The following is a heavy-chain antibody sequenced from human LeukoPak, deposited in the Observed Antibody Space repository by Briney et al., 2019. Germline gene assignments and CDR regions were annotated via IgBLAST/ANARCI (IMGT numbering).Heavy chain of an antibody. Sequence: ASVKVSCKASGYTFTGYYMHWVRQAPGQGLEWMGWINPNSGGTNYAQKFQGRVTMTRDTSINTAYMELSRLRSDDTAVYYCASVGATWYCGGDCYPDYWGQGTLVTVSS. CDR3: ASVGATWYCGGDCYPDY. D-gene: IGHD2-21*01. J-gene: IGHJ4*02. CDR2: INPNSGGT. V-gene: IGHV1-2*02. CDR1: GYTFTGYY.